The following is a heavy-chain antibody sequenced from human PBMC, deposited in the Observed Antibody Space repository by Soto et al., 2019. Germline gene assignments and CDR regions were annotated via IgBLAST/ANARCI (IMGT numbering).Heavy chain of an antibody. CDR2: IYHSGST. Sequence: KTSETLSLTCAVSGGSISSGGYSWIWIRHPPGKGLEWIGYIYHSGSTYYNPSLKSRVTISVDRSKNQFSLKLSSVTAADTAVYYCARGGGEGAFDIWGQGTMVTVPS. CDR1: GGSISSGGYS. CDR3: ARGGGEGAFDI. V-gene: IGHV4-30-2*01. J-gene: IGHJ3*02.